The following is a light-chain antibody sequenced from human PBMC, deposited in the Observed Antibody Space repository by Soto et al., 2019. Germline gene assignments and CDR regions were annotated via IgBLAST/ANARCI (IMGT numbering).Light chain of an antibody. CDR1: QSLVYSDGNTY. CDR2: KVS. Sequence: DVVMTQSPLSLPVTLGQPASISCRSSQSLVYSDGNTYLNWFQQRPGQSPRRLIYKVSHRDYGVPDRFRGSGSGTDFTLKISRVEAEDVGVYYCMQGTHWPPTFGQGTKVEIK. CDR3: MQGTHWPPT. V-gene: IGKV2-30*01. J-gene: IGKJ1*01.